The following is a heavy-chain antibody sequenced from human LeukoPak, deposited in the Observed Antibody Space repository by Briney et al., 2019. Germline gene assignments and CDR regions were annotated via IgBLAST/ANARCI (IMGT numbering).Heavy chain of an antibody. J-gene: IGHJ3*02. D-gene: IGHD3-3*01. V-gene: IGHV4-34*01. Sequence: SEALSLTCAVYGGSFSGYYWSWIREPPGTGLEWIGEINHSGSTNYNPSLTSRVAISVDTSKNQFSLKLSSVTAADTAVYYCARTPEDWSGYYTGIGAFDIWGQGTMVTGSS. CDR3: ARTPEDWSGYYTGIGAFDI. CDR2: INHSGST. CDR1: GGSFSGYY.